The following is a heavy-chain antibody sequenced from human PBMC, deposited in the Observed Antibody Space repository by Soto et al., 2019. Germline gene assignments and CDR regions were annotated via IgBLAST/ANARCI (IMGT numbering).Heavy chain of an antibody. CDR2: IYYSGST. Sequence: SETLSLTCTVSGGSISSYYWSWIRQPPGKGLEWIGYIYYSGSTNYNPSLKSRVTISVDTSKNQFSLKLSSVTAADTAVYYCARGHRYDFWSGRYYYYYYMDVWGKGTTVTVSS. D-gene: IGHD3-3*01. V-gene: IGHV4-59*01. CDR1: GGSISSYY. J-gene: IGHJ6*03. CDR3: ARGHRYDFWSGRYYYYYYMDV.